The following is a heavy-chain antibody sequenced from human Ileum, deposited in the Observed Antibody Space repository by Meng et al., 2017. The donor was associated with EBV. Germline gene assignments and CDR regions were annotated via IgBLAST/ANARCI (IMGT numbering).Heavy chain of an antibody. J-gene: IGHJ4*02. Sequence: VQLQESGPRLVKPLETLSLTCAVSGGAISRSDWWSAVRQPPGKGLEWIGETSHSGSTNYSPSLKSRVTISLDKSKNQLSLKLNSVTAADTAVYYCASSDYYRSDYWGQGALVTVSS. CDR3: ASSDYYRSDY. CDR2: TSHSGST. D-gene: IGHD3-22*01. V-gene: IGHV4-4*03. CDR1: GGAISRSDW.